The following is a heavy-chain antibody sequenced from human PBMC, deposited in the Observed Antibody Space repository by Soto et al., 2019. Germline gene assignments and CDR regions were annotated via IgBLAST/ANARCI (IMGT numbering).Heavy chain of an antibody. Sequence: PGGSLRLSCAASGFTFSSYGMHWARQAPGKGLEWVAVIWYDGSNKYYADSVKGQFTISRDNPKNTLYLQMNSLRAEDTAVYYCARDALTISSFDPWGQGTLVTVSS. J-gene: IGHJ5*02. CDR1: GFTFSSYG. CDR2: IWYDGSNK. V-gene: IGHV3-33*01. CDR3: ARDALTISSFDP. D-gene: IGHD3-3*01.